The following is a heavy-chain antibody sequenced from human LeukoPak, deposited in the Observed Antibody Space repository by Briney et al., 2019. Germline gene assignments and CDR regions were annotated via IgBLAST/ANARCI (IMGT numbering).Heavy chain of an antibody. CDR1: GFTFSGYS. Sequence: PGDSLRLSCAASGFTFSGYSMNWVRQAPGKGLEWVSSISSSSSYIYYADSVKGRFTISRDNAKNSLYLQMNSLRAEDTAVYYCARWGFSGIEEFDYWGQGTLVTVSS. D-gene: IGHD1-26*01. J-gene: IGHJ4*02. CDR3: ARWGFSGIEEFDY. CDR2: ISSSSSYI. V-gene: IGHV3-21*01.